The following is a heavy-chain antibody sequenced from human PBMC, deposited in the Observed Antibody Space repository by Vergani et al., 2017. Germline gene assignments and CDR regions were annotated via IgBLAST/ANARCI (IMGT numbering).Heavy chain of an antibody. Sequence: QVQLVQSGAELKKPGASVKVSCKASGYTFTSAGISWVRQAPGQGLEWMGWISAYKGNTNYAQKLKGRVTMTTDTSTSTAYMELRSLSSDDTAVYYSARDGVGATNNWFDPWGQGTLVTVSS. V-gene: IGHV1-18*01. CDR3: ARDGVGATNNWFDP. J-gene: IGHJ5*02. CDR1: GYTFTSAG. D-gene: IGHD1-26*01. CDR2: ISAYKGNT.